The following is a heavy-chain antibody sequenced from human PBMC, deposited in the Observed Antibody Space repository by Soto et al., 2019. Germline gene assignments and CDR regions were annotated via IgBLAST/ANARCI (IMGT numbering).Heavy chain of an antibody. J-gene: IGHJ4*02. CDR1: GYTFTSYG. V-gene: IGHV1-18*01. Sequence: ASVKVSCKASGYTFTSYGISWVRQAPGQGLEWMGWISAYNGNTNYAQKLQGRVNMTTDTSTRTAYMELRSLRSDDTAVYYCARENSPTSSIAARHLDYWGQRTLVALSP. D-gene: IGHD6-6*01. CDR3: ARENSPTSSIAARHLDY. CDR2: ISAYNGNT.